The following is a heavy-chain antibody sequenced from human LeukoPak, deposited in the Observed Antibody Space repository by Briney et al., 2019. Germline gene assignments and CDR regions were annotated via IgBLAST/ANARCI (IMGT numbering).Heavy chain of an antibody. V-gene: IGHV5-51*01. Sequence: GESLKISCKGSGYSFTSCWIGWVRQMPGKGLEWMGIIYPGDSDTRYSPPFQGQVTISADKSISTAYLQWSSLKAPDTAMYYCARHGRGGYSYGYVVYWGQGTLVTVSS. CDR2: IYPGDSDT. J-gene: IGHJ4*02. CDR3: ARHGRGGYSYGYVVY. D-gene: IGHD5-18*01. CDR1: GYSFTSCW.